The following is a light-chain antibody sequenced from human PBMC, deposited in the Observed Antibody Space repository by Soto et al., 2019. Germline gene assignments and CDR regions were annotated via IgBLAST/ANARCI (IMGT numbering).Light chain of an antibody. J-gene: IGKJ4*01. CDR1: QGISTY. CDR2: AAP. Sequence: DIQLTQSPSFLSASVGDRVTITCRASQGISTYLAWYQQKPGKAPEVLIYAAPTLQSGVPSRFSGSGSGTEFTLTISSLQPEDFATYYCQQLSSYPLTFGGGTKVDIK. V-gene: IGKV1-9*01. CDR3: QQLSSYPLT.